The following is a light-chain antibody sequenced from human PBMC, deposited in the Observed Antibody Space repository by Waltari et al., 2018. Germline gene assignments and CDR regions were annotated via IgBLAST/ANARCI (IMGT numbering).Light chain of an antibody. CDR1: SSNIGNNY. J-gene: IGLJ7*01. CDR3: GTWDSSLSGAV. CDR2: ENT. Sequence: QSVLTQPPSVSAAPGQRVTISCSGGSSNIGNNYVSWYRQFPGTATKLLIYENTERPSGITRRFSGSKSGTAATLDITGLQAGDEADYYCGTWDSSLSGAVFGGGTHLTVL. V-gene: IGLV1-51*02.